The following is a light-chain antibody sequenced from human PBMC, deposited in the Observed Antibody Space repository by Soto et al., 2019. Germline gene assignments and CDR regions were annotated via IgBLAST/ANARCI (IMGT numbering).Light chain of an antibody. J-gene: IGLJ3*02. CDR2: EVS. CDR1: SSDVGGYNF. V-gene: IGLV2-14*01. CDR3: SSYTLRNTLVL. Sequence: QSALTQPASVSGSPGQSITISCTGTSSDVGGYNFVSWYQQYPGKAPRLILYEVSNRPSGVSDRFSGSKSGNTASLTISGLQAEDEADYYCSSYTLRNTLVLFGGGTKLTVL.